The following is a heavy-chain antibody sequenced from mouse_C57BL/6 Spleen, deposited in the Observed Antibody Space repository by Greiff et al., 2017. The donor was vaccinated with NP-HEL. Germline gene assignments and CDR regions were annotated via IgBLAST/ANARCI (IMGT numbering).Heavy chain of an antibody. Sequence: VHLVESGPELVKPGASVKISCKASGYAFSSSWMNWVKQRPGKGLEWIGRIYPGDGDTNYNGKFKGKATLTADKSSSTAYMQLSSLTSEDSAVYFCALYDGYYMFAYWGQGTLVTVSA. D-gene: IGHD2-3*01. CDR2: IYPGDGDT. CDR3: ALYDGYYMFAY. CDR1: GYAFSSSW. J-gene: IGHJ3*01. V-gene: IGHV1-82*01.